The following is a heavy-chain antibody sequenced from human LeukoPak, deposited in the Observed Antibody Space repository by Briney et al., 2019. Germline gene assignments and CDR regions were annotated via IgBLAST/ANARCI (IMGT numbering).Heavy chain of an antibody. Sequence: PGGSLRLSCAASGFTFSDYYMSWIRQAPGKGLEWVSYISSSGSTIYYADSVKGRFTISRDNAKISLYLQMNSLRAEDTAVYYCASSSGWRPHDAFDIWGQGTMVTVSS. J-gene: IGHJ3*02. CDR2: ISSSGSTI. V-gene: IGHV3-11*01. CDR1: GFTFSDYY. CDR3: ASSSGWRPHDAFDI. D-gene: IGHD6-19*01.